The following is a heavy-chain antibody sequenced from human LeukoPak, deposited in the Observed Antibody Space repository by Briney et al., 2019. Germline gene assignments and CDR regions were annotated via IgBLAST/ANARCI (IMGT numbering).Heavy chain of an antibody. J-gene: IGHJ4*02. D-gene: IGHD1-26*01. CDR2: ISYDGSNK. V-gene: IGHV3-30-3*01. Sequence: PGGSLRLSCAASGFTFSSYAMHWVRQAPGKGLEWVAVISYDGSNKYYADSVKGRFTISRDNSKNTLYLQMNSLRAEDTAVYYCAKEGSGGWPFDYWGQGTLVTVSS. CDR1: GFTFSSYA. CDR3: AKEGSGGWPFDY.